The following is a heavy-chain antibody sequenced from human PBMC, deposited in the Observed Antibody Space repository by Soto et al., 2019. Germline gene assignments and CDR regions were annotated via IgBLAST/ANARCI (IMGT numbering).Heavy chain of an antibody. Sequence: GESLKISCKGSGYSFTSYWISWVRQMPGKGLEWMGKIDPSDSYTNYSPSFQGHVTISADKSVPTAYLQWSSLKASDTAMYYCASKKNWNYYYGMDVWGQGTTVTVSS. CDR2: IDPSDSYT. V-gene: IGHV5-10-1*01. CDR1: GYSFTSYW. CDR3: ASKKNWNYYYGMDV. J-gene: IGHJ6*02. D-gene: IGHD1-1*01.